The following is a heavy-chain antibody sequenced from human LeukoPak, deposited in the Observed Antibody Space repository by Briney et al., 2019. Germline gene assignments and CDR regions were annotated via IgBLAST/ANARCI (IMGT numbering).Heavy chain of an antibody. J-gene: IGHJ4*02. CDR3: AREPLCGGDCYPPDY. D-gene: IGHD2-21*02. Sequence: GGSLRLSCAASGFTFSSYSMNWVRQAPGKGLEWVSSISSSSSYIYYADSVKGRFTISRDNAKNSLYLQMNSLRAEDTAVYYCAREPLCGGDCYPPDYWGQGTLVTVSS. V-gene: IGHV3-21*01. CDR1: GFTFSSYS. CDR2: ISSSSSYI.